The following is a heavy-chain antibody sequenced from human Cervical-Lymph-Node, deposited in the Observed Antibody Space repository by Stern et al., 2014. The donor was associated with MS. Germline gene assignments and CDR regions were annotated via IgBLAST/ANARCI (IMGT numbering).Heavy chain of an antibody. CDR2: IIPILGLP. CDR1: GGTFSSSYA. V-gene: IGHV1-69*09. CDR3: ARGVVSNRAAATQHNLFDP. Sequence: VQLLESGAEVKKPGSSVNVSCKASGGTFSSSYAFTWMRQAPGQGLEWMGRIIPILGLPNYAQKFQGRVTITADASTSTAYMELSSLRSEDTAVYYCARGVVSNRAAATQHNLFDPWGQGTLVTVSS. D-gene: IGHD2-15*01. J-gene: IGHJ5*02.